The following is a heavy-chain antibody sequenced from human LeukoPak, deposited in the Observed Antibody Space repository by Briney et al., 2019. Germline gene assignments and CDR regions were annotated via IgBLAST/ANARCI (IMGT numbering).Heavy chain of an antibody. V-gene: IGHV3-23*01. D-gene: IGHD3-9*01. CDR1: GFTFSSYA. CDR2: ISGSGGST. CDR3: AKDKRGYFDWFAPIDY. Sequence: GGSLRLSCAASGFTFSSYAMSWVRQAPGKGLEWVSAISGSGGSTYYADSVKGRFTISRDNSKNTLYLQMNSLRAEDTAVYYCAKDKRGYFDWFAPIDYWGQGTLVTVSS. J-gene: IGHJ4*02.